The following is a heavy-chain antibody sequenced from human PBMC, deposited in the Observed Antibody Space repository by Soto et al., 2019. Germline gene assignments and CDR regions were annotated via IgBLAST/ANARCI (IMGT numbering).Heavy chain of an antibody. CDR3: ARGLGWLERNDAFDI. V-gene: IGHV3-33*01. D-gene: IGHD3-3*01. CDR2: IWYDGSNK. J-gene: IGHJ3*02. Sequence: GGSLRLSCAASGFTISSYGMHWVRQAPGKGLEWVAVIWYDGSNKYYADSVKGRFTISRDNSKNTLYLQMNSLRAEDTAVYYCARGLGWLERNDAFDIWGQGTMVTVSS. CDR1: GFTISSYG.